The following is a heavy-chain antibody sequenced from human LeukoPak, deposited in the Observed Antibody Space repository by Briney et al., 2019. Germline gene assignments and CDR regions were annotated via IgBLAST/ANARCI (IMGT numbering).Heavy chain of an antibody. V-gene: IGHV1-46*01. CDR1: GYTFTNYY. CDR2: INPSGGSN. J-gene: IGHJ4*02. D-gene: IGHD5-12*01. CDR3: ARDPDSGYGP. Sequence: ASVKVSCKSSGYTFTNYYIHWMRQAPGQGLEWMGIINPSGGSNSNAQNFQGRVTMTRDTSTSTVYMEMSSLRYEDTAVYYCARDPDSGYGPWGQGTLVTVSS.